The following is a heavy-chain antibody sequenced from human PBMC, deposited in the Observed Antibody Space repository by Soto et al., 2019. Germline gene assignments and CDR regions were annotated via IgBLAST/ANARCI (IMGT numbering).Heavy chain of an antibody. V-gene: IGHV1-2*02. J-gene: IGHJ2*01. CDR3: ATATTVVTPGYWYFDL. Sequence: QVQLVQSGAEMKKPGASVKVSCKASGYTFTGYYMHWVRQAPGQGLEWMGWINPNSGGTNYAQKFQGRVTMTRDTSISKAYMELSRLRSDDTAVYYCATATTVVTPGYWYFDLWGLGTLVTVSS. D-gene: IGHD4-17*01. CDR1: GYTFTGYY. CDR2: INPNSGGT.